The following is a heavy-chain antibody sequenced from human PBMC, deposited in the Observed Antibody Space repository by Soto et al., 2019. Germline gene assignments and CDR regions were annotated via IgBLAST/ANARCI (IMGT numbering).Heavy chain of an antibody. Sequence: GGSLKISCAASGFTFSSYGMHWVRQAPGKGLEWVAVIWYDGSNKYYADSVKGRFTISRDNSKNTLYLQMNSLRAEDTAVYYCARPYGDSYYFDYWGQGTLVTVSS. D-gene: IGHD4-17*01. CDR2: IWYDGSNK. V-gene: IGHV3-33*01. J-gene: IGHJ4*02. CDR3: ARPYGDSYYFDY. CDR1: GFTFSSYG.